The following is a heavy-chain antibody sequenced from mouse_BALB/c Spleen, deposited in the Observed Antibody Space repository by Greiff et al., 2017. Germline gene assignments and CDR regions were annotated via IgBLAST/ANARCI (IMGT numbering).Heavy chain of an antibody. CDR2: INPSTGYT. CDR3: ATKEARQVAY. V-gene: IGHV1-7*01. J-gene: IGHJ3*01. D-gene: IGHD6-1*01. Sequence: QVQLQQSGAELAKPGASVKMSCKASGYTFTSYWMHWVKQRPGQGLEWIGYINPSTGYTEYNQKFKDKATLTADKSSSTAYMQLSSLTSEDSAVYYCATKEARQVAYWGQGTLVTVSA. CDR1: GYTFTSYW.